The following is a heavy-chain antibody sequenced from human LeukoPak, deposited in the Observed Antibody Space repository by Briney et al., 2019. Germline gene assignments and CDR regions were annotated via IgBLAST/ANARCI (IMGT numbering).Heavy chain of an antibody. CDR1: GGSISSSNW. Sequence: KTSETLSLTCAVSGGSISSSNWWSWVRQPPGKGLESNGEIYHSGSTNYNPSLKSRVTISVDKSKNQFSLKLSSVTAADTAFYYCARYLDYGGNSRVFQHWGQGTLVTVSS. CDR2: IYHSGST. D-gene: IGHD4-23*01. V-gene: IGHV4-4*02. J-gene: IGHJ1*01. CDR3: ARYLDYGGNSRVFQH.